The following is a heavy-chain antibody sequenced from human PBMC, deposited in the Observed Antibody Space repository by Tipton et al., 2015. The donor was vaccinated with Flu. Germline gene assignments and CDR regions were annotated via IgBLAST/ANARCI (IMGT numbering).Heavy chain of an antibody. D-gene: IGHD2/OR15-2a*01. Sequence: SGFTFSTYGMHWVRQAPGKGLEWVAVLWYDGTNKYYVDSVKGRFTVSRDESKKTLYLQMNSLRAEDTAVYYCARDPFLGTGDAFDVWGRGTMVTVSS. CDR3: ARDPFLGTGDAFDV. CDR1: GFTFSTYG. V-gene: IGHV3-33*01. CDR2: LWYDGTNK. J-gene: IGHJ3*01.